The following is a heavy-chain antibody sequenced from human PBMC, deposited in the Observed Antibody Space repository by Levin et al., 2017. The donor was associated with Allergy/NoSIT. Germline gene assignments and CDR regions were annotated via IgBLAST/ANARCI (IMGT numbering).Heavy chain of an antibody. J-gene: IGHJ5*01. D-gene: IGHD3-16*01. CDR1: GGSITRYY. V-gene: IGHV4-4*07. CDR3: ARETWGNWFDS. CDR2: IYISGSP. Sequence: SETLSLTCTVSGGSITRYYWSWFRQPAGKGLEWLGRIYISGSPDYNPSLKSRVTMSFDTSKSQVSLRLTSVTAADTAVYYCARETWGNWFDSWGQGTLVSVSS.